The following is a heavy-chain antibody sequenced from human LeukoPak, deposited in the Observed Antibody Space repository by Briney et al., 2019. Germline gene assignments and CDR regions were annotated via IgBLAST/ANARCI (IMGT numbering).Heavy chain of an antibody. CDR1: GGTFSSYA. J-gene: IGHJ4*02. V-gene: IGHV1-69*05. Sequence: GSSVKVSCKASGGTFSSYAISWVRQAPGQGLEWMGGIIPIFGTANYAQKFQGRVTITTDESTSTAYMELSSLRSEDTAVYYCELNRNYGDYLLDYWGQGTLVTVSS. CDR2: IIPIFGTA. D-gene: IGHD4-17*01. CDR3: ELNRNYGDYLLDY.